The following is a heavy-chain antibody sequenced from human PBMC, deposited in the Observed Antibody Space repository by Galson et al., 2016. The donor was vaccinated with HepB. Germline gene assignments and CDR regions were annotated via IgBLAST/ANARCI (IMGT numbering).Heavy chain of an antibody. J-gene: IGHJ4*02. Sequence: ETLSLTCSVSGGSITSSDWWSWVRQPPGKGLEWIAEIHHNGRPDHRPSLKSRFTISVDKSRNQFSLKLRSVTAADTAMYYCAGGQLPGYYFDYWGQGILVTVSS. D-gene: IGHD1-26*01. V-gene: IGHV4/OR15-8*01. CDR2: IHHNGRP. CDR3: AGGQLPGYYFDY. CDR1: GGSITSSDW.